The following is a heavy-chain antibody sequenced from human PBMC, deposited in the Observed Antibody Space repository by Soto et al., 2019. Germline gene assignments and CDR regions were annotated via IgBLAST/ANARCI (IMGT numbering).Heavy chain of an antibody. D-gene: IGHD2-2*01. Sequence: SETLSLTCTVSGGSISSGGYYWSWIRQHPGKGLEWIGYIYYSGSTYYNPSLKSRVTISVDTSKNQFSLKLSSVTAADTAVYYCARERLTSGVVPAADYYYYYMDVWGKGTTVTVSS. V-gene: IGHV4-31*03. CDR1: GGSISSGGYY. CDR2: IYYSGST. J-gene: IGHJ6*03. CDR3: ARERLTSGVVPAADYYYYYMDV.